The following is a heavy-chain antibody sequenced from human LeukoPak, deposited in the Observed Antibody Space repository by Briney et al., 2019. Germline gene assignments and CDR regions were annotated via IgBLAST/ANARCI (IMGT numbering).Heavy chain of an antibody. CDR2: IYYSGST. Sequence: SQTLSLTCTVSGGSISSGDYYWSWIRQPPGKGLEWIGYIYYSGSTYYNPSLKSRVTISVDTSKNQFSLKLSSVTVADTAVYYCARTTMTTVVYDYWGQGTLVTVSS. V-gene: IGHV4-30-4*08. D-gene: IGHD4-23*01. J-gene: IGHJ4*02. CDR3: ARTTMTTVVYDY. CDR1: GGSISSGDYY.